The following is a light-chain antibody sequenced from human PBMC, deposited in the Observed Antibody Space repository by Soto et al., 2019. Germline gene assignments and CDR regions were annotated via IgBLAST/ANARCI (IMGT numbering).Light chain of an antibody. Sequence: QTVVTQEPSLSVSPGGTVTLTCGLTSGSVSSTSYPSWYQQTPGQPPRTLIYNTDTRSSGVPDRFSGSILGNKAALTITGAQADDEGDYYCVLYLGSGISVFGGGTKLTVL. V-gene: IGLV8-61*01. CDR3: VLYLGSGISV. CDR2: NTD. J-gene: IGLJ3*02. CDR1: SGSVSSTSY.